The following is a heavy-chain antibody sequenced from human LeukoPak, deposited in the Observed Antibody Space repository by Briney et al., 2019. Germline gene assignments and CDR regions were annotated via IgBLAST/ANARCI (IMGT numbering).Heavy chain of an antibody. J-gene: IGHJ4*02. CDR2: INHSGST. V-gene: IGHV4-34*01. Sequence: PSETLSLTCAVYGGSFSGYYWSWVRQPPGKGLEWIGEINHSGSTNYNPSLKSRVTISVDTSKNQFSLKLSSVTAADTAVYYCARTSSYDYVWGSYRSKLFDYWGQGTLVTVSS. D-gene: IGHD3-16*02. CDR3: ARTSSYDYVWGSYRSKLFDY. CDR1: GGSFSGYY.